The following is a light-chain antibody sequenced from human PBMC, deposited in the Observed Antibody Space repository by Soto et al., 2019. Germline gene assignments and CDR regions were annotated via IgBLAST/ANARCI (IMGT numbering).Light chain of an antibody. Sequence: QSALTQPASVSGSPGQSITISCTGTSSDVGGYKYVSWYQQHPGKAPKLMIYEVSNRPSGVSNRFSGSKSDNTSSLTISGLQAEDEADYYCNSFTSSSTYVFGTGTKLTVL. CDR1: SSDVGGYKY. CDR3: NSFTSSSTYV. V-gene: IGLV2-14*01. CDR2: EVS. J-gene: IGLJ1*01.